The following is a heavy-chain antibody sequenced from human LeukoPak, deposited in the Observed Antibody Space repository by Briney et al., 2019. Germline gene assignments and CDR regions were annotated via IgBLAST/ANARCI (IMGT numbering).Heavy chain of an antibody. CDR1: GGSISSNSYY. V-gene: IGHV4-39*01. J-gene: IGHJ4*02. CDR2: IYYSGST. CDR3: ARTRYYYNSRSYGAPYYFDY. D-gene: IGHD3-10*01. Sequence: SETLSLTCSVSGGSISSNSYYWGWIRQPPGKGLEWIGSIYYSGSTYYNPSLKSRVTISVDTSKNQFSLKLSSVTAADTAVYCCARTRYYYNSRSYGAPYYFDYWGQGTLVTVSS.